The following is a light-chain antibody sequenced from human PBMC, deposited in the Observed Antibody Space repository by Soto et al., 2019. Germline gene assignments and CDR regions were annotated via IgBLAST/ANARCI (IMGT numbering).Light chain of an antibody. Sequence: DIRMTQSPYSLSASVGDRVTITCRASQTISIYLNWYQVKPGKAPNLLIYGATRLQTGVPSRFTGSAAGTEFSLTITSLQPEDLATYFCQEIDSFPYTFGQGTKLEIK. J-gene: IGKJ2*01. CDR1: QTISIY. CDR2: GAT. V-gene: IGKV1-39*01. CDR3: QEIDSFPYT.